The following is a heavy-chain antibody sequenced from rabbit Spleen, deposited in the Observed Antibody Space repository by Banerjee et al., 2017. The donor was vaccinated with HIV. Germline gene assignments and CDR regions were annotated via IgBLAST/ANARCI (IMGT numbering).Heavy chain of an antibody. CDR2: IDAGSGGSD. CDR1: GFSFSSSYY. V-gene: IGHV1S40*01. CDR3: ARDFAGTSSINYFDL. J-gene: IGHJ4*01. D-gene: IGHD8-1*01. Sequence: QSLEESGGGLVQPEGSLALTCKASGFSFSSSYYMCWVRQAPGKGLEWIACIDAGSGGSDYYADWAKGRFTISKTSSTTVTLQLTSLTAADTATYFCARDFAGTSSINYFDLWGQGTLVTVS.